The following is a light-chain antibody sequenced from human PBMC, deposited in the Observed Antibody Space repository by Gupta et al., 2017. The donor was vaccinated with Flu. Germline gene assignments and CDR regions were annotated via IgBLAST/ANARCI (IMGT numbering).Light chain of an antibody. CDR1: GSNFGAGYD. J-gene: IGLJ3*02. Sequence: QSILTQPPSVSGAPGQRLPISRTGPGSNFGAGYDVHWYQQLPGTAPKPHIYGNSNRASGVPDRYSGSKSGTSASLAITGLQAEDEADYYSQSYDISLSGSVFGGGTKLTV. V-gene: IGLV1-40*01. CDR3: QSYDISLSGSV. CDR2: GNS.